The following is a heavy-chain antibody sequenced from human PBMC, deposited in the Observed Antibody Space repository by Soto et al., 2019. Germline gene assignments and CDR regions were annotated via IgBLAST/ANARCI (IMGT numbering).Heavy chain of an antibody. CDR3: ARDPTLASVLRGVFDI. CDR2: IIPILGIA. D-gene: IGHD2-15*01. V-gene: IGHV1-69*04. J-gene: IGHJ3*02. Sequence: GASVKVSCKASGGTFSSYTISWVRQAPGQGLEWMGRIIPILGIANYAQKFQGRVTITADKSTSTAYMELSSLRSEDTAVYYCARDPTLASVLRGVFDIGGQGTMVTVS. CDR1: GGTFSSYT.